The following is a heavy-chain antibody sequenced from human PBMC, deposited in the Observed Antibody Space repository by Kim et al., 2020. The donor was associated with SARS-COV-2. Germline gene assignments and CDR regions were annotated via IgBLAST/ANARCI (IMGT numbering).Heavy chain of an antibody. J-gene: IGHJ4*02. Sequence: YAQKFQGRVPMTEDTSTDTAYMELSSLRSEDTAVYYCATLGLYSSTTGDYWGQGTLVTVSS. CDR3: ATLGLYSSTTGDY. V-gene: IGHV1-24*01. D-gene: IGHD6-13*01.